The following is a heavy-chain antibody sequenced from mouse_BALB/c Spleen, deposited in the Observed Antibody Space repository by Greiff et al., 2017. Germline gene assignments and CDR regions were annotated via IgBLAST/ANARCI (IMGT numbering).Heavy chain of an antibody. CDR3: ARAGNYVGAMDY. J-gene: IGHJ4*01. D-gene: IGHD2-1*01. V-gene: IGHV14-3*02. CDR2: IDPANGNT. Sequence: EVQLQESGAELVKPGASVKLSCTASGFNIKDTYMHWVKQRPEQGLEWIGRIDPANGNTKYDPKFQGKATITADTSSNTAYLQLSSLTSEDTAVYYCARAGNYVGAMDYWGQGTSVTVSS. CDR1: GFNIKDTY.